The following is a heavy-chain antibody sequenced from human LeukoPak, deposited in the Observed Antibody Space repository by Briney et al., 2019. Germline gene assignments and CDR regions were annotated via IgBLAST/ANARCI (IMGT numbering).Heavy chain of an antibody. V-gene: IGHV3-30*02. CDR3: AKEIWPTVTTPGWTYFDY. J-gene: IGHJ4*02. D-gene: IGHD4-17*01. CDR2: IRYDGSKK. CDR1: AFTFSRYG. Sequence: GGSLRLSCAASAFTFSRYGMHWVRQAPGKGLEWVAFIRYDGSKKYYADSVKGRFTISRDNSKNTLYLQMNSLRAEDTAVYYCAKEIWPTVTTPGWTYFDYWGQGALVTVSS.